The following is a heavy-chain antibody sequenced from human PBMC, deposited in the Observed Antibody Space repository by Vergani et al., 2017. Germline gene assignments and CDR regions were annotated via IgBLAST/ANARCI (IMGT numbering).Heavy chain of an antibody. CDR3: AKDHYDFWSGYPNLSPFDL. Sequence: VQLVESGGTLVKPGGSLRLSCAASGFTFDDYAMHWVRQAPGKGLEWVSGISWNSGSIGYADSVKGRFTISRDNAKNSLYLQMNSLRAEDTALYYCAKDHYDFWSGYPNLSPFDLWGRGTLVTVSS. CDR1: GFTFDDYA. D-gene: IGHD3-3*01. V-gene: IGHV3-9*01. J-gene: IGHJ2*01. CDR2: ISWNSGSI.